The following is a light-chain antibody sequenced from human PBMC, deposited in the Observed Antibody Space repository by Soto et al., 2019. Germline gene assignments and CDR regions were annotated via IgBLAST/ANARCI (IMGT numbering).Light chain of an antibody. CDR2: EVT. J-gene: IGLJ1*01. CDR3: SSYTSGSTLYG. V-gene: IGLV2-14*01. CDR1: SSDVGGYNY. Sequence: QSVLTQPASVSGSPGQSITISCTGTSSDVGGYNYVSWYQQHPGKAPKLVIYEVTNRPSGVSNRFSGSKSGNTASLTISGLQADDEANYYCSSYTSGSTLYGFGSGTKVTV.